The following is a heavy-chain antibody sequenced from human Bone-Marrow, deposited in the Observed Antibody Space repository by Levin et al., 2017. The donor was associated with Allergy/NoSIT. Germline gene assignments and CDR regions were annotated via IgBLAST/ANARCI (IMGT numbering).Heavy chain of an antibody. Sequence: GVSVKVSCKASGYTFSTYDITWVRQATGQGLEWVGWMNPNSGNTGYAQRFQGRVTMTRNTSISTAYMELSSLTSEDTAVYYCARAVRNQLVSDVWGQGTTVSVSS. D-gene: IGHD2-2*01. CDR3: ARAVRNQLVSDV. J-gene: IGHJ6*02. CDR1: GYTFSTYD. CDR2: MNPNSGNT. V-gene: IGHV1-8*01.